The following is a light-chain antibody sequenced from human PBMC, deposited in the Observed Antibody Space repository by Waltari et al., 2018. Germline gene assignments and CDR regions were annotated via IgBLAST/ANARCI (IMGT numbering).Light chain of an antibody. CDR1: NNDIGNYNY. Sequence: QSALTQPASVSGSLGQSLTISCLGTNNDIGNYNYVSWYQQFPGEAPRLIIYEVSNRPSRISSRFSGSKSGMTASLTISGLQADDEATYYCCSHTNIGTWVFGGGTTLTVL. CDR2: EVS. V-gene: IGLV2-14*01. CDR3: CSHTNIGTWV. J-gene: IGLJ3*02.